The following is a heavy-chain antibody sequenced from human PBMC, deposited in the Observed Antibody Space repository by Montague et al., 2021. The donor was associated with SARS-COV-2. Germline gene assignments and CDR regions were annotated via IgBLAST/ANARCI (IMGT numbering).Heavy chain of an antibody. D-gene: IGHD4-17*01. CDR2: TNYRSKWTS. CDR1: GDSVWSNTAA. V-gene: IGHV6-1*01. Sequence: CAISGDSVWSNTAARNWIRQSPSGGLEWLGRTNYRSKWTSDYATSVEGRISIEPDTSKNQFFLHLRSVTPEDTGVYYCVRDTGSAQAGFDAWGQGTLVTVSS. CDR3: VRDTGSAQAGFDA. J-gene: IGHJ4*02.